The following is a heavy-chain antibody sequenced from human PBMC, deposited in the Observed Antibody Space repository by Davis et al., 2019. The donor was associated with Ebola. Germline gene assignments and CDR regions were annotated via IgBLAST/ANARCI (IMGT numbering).Heavy chain of an antibody. CDR1: GYTFTSYG. CDR3: ATKQAQLWFVGYYFDY. D-gene: IGHD5-18*01. V-gene: IGHV1-69*04. Sequence: SVKVSCKASGYTFTSYGISWVRQAPGQGLEWMGRILPITGVGDYAQKFQGRVTITADTSTSTGYMELTSLRSEDTAVYYCATKQAQLWFVGYYFDYWGQGTLVTVSS. J-gene: IGHJ4*02. CDR2: ILPITGVG.